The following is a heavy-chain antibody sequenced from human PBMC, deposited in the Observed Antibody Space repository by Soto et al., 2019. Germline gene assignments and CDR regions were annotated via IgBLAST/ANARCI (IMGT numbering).Heavy chain of an antibody. CDR3: ARHVGVVQYVYYYYGMDV. D-gene: IGHD1-1*01. Sequence: QVQLVQSGAEVKKPGASVKVSCKASGYTFTSYGISWVRQAPGQGLEWMGWTSSYNGNTNYTQKFQGRVTMTTDTSTNTAYMELRSLRSDDTAVYYCARHVGVVQYVYYYYGMDVWGQGTTVTVSS. CDR1: GYTFTSYG. CDR2: TSSYNGNT. V-gene: IGHV1-18*01. J-gene: IGHJ6*02.